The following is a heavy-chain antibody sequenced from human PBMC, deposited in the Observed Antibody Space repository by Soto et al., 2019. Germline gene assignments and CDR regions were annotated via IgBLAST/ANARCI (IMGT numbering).Heavy chain of an antibody. CDR1: GGSISSTSYY. CDR2: IYYSGNT. CDR3: ARRRTSGVIVVNWFDS. Sequence: QLQLQESGPGLVKPSETLSLTCTVSGGSISSTSYYWGWIRQPPGKGLEWIGTIYYSGNTYYAPSLKSRVTISVDTSKNQCPLKLSSVTAADTAVYYCARRRTSGVIVVNWFDSWGQGTLVTVSS. D-gene: IGHD3-16*02. J-gene: IGHJ5*01. V-gene: IGHV4-39*01.